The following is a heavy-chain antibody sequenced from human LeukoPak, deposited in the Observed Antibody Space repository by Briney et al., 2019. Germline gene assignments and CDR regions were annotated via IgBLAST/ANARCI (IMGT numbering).Heavy chain of an antibody. D-gene: IGHD2-15*01. V-gene: IGHV4-34*01. CDR3: AREWHCSGGSCYPPY. CDR2: INHSGST. J-gene: IGHJ4*02. CDR1: GGSFSGYY. Sequence: PSETLSLTCAVYGGSFSGYYWSWIRQPPGKGLEWIGEINHSGSTNYNPSLKSRVTISVDTSKNQFSLKLSSVTAADTAVYYCAREWHCSGGSCYPPYWGQGTLVTVSS.